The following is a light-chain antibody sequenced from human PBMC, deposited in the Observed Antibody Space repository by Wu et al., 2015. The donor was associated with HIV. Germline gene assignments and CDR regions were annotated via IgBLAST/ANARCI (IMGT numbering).Light chain of an antibody. Sequence: EIVLTQSPDTLYLSPGERATLSCRASQSVSSFLAWYQQKPGQPPRLLINSASSRATGIPARFSGSGSGTDFTLTISNLEPEDFAVYYCQQRSNWLITFGQGTRLEIK. CDR2: SAS. V-gene: IGKV3-11*01. CDR3: QQRSNWLIT. CDR1: QSVSSF. J-gene: IGKJ5*01.